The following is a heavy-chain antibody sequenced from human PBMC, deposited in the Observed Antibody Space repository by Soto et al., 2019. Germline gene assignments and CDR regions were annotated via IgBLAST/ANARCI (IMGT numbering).Heavy chain of an antibody. J-gene: IGHJ4*02. CDR3: AVDNSGGTCCRFDY. V-gene: IGHV3-53*01. CDR1: GFTVSTNY. CDR2: VFTGGDS. Sequence: VQLVESGGGLIQPGGSLRLSCAASGFTVSTNYMSWVRQAPGKGLEWVSVVFTGGDSYYADSVKGRFTVSRDNSKNTLYLHINSLRAEDTAVYYCAVDNSGGTCCRFDYWGQGTLVTVSS. D-gene: IGHD2-15*01.